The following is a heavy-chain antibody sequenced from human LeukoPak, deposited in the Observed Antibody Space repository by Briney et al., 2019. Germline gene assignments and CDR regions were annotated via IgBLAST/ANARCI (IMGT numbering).Heavy chain of an antibody. Sequence: GRSLRLSCAASGFTFSSYSMNWVRQAPGKGLERVSYISSSSSTIYYADSVKGRFTISRDNAKNSLYLQMNSLRAEDTAVYYCARDQDYVWGSYRYFDYWGQGTLVTVSS. CDR3: ARDQDYVWGSYRYFDY. V-gene: IGHV3-48*01. CDR2: ISSSSSTI. D-gene: IGHD3-16*02. CDR1: GFTFSSYS. J-gene: IGHJ4*02.